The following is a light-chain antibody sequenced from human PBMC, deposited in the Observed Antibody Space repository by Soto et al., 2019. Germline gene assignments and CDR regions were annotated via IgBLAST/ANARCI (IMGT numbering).Light chain of an antibody. Sequence: QSALTQPAAVSGSPGQSITISCTGTSSDIGVYNYVSWYQQHPGKAPKLMIYDVTKRPSGVSNRFSGSKSGNTASLTISGLQTEDEADYYCTSYRGSGIFEVFGEGTKLTVL. J-gene: IGLJ2*01. CDR2: DVT. CDR1: SSDIGVYNY. CDR3: TSYRGSGIFEV. V-gene: IGLV2-14*01.